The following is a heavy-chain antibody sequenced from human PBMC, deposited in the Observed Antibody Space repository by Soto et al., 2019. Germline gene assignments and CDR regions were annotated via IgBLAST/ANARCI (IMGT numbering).Heavy chain of an antibody. CDR2: ISDDSGEA. CDR1: GYTFRSHG. V-gene: IGHV1-18*01. CDR3: SMVLSRTWAKTWFDA. D-gene: IGHD2-8*01. Sequence: GSVKVSCKASGYTFRSHGVTWVRQAPGQGLEWLGWISDDSGEATYAESLKDRLTLTVDASATTAFMELKSLRSDDTAVYYCSMVLSRTWAKTWFDAWGPGTPVTVPS. J-gene: IGHJ5*02.